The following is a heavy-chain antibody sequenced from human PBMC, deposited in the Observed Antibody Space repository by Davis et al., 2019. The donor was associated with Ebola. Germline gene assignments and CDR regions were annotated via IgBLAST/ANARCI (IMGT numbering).Heavy chain of an antibody. V-gene: IGHV1-18*01. D-gene: IGHD3-10*01. J-gene: IGHJ6*02. CDR2: ISAYNGNT. CDR1: GYTFTSYG. Sequence: ASVKVSCKASGYTFTSYGISWVRQAPGQGLEWMGWISAYNGNTNYAQKLQGRVTMTTDTSTSTAYMELRSLRSDDTAVYYCSRDCYYGSGSYWCYYYYGMDVWGQGTTVTVSS. CDR3: SRDCYYGSGSYWCYYYYGMDV.